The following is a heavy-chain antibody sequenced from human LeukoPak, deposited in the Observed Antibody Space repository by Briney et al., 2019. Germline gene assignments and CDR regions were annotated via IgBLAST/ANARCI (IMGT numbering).Heavy chain of an antibody. D-gene: IGHD5-24*01. J-gene: IGHJ4*02. Sequence: PGGSLRLSCATSGSTVSSKYMSWIRQAPGKGLEWVAVVRKVGTTVYIDSVKGRFTISRDTSKNTLNLQMNSLRAEDTAVYYCAREGEKGDGYNHGFDYWGQGTLVTVSS. CDR1: GSTVSSKY. CDR3: AREGEKGDGYNHGFDY. V-gene: IGHV3-53*01. CDR2: VRKVGTT.